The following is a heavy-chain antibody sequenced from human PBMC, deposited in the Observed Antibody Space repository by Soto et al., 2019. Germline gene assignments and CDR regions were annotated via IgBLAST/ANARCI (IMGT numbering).Heavy chain of an antibody. J-gene: IGHJ4*02. CDR3: ARVLHYDYVWEL. CDR1: GGSIDNSHSF. V-gene: IGHV4-39*01. D-gene: IGHD3-16*01. Sequence: SETLSLTCDVSGGSIDNSHSFWGWVRQPPGRGLEFLGSVYYSGGTYYNPSLKSRVTISVDTSKNQFSLKLSSVTAADTAVYYCARVLHYDYVWELWGQGTLVTVSS. CDR2: VYYSGGT.